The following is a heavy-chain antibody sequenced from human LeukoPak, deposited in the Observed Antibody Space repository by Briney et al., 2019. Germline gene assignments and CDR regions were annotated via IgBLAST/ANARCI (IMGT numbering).Heavy chain of an antibody. Sequence: ASVKVSCKVSGYTFTDYYMHWVRQAPGKGLEWMGLVDPEDGETIYAEKFQGRVTITADTSTDTAYMELSSLRSEDTAVYYCATAQTWGYFDYWGQGTLVTVSS. V-gene: IGHV1-69-2*01. CDR3: ATAQTWGYFDY. J-gene: IGHJ4*02. CDR1: GYTFTDYY. CDR2: VDPEDGET. D-gene: IGHD3-16*01.